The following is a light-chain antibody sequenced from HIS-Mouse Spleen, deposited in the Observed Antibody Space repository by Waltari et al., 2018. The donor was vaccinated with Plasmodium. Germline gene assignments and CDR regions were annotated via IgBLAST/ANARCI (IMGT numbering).Light chain of an antibody. CDR1: QSVSSSY. V-gene: IGKV3-20*01. CDR2: GAS. CDR3: QQYGSSGT. Sequence: EIVLTQSPGTLSLSTGERATLACMASQSVSSSYLAWYHQKPGQAPRLLLSGASSRATGIPDRFSGSGSGTDFTLTISRLEPEDFAVYYCQQYGSSGTFGQGTKVEIK. J-gene: IGKJ1*01.